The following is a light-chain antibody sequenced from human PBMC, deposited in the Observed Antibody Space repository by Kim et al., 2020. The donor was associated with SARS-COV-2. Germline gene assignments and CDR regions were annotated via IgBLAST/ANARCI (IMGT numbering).Light chain of an antibody. CDR2: RAS. V-gene: IGKV1-9*01. CDR1: QGISSY. Sequence: IQLTQSPSSLSASVGDRVTITCRASQGISSYLAWYQQKPGKVPNPLIYRASTLQSGVPSRFSGSGSGTDFTLTISSLQPEDFGTYYCQQLNNYPITFGGGTKVEIK. CDR3: QQLNNYPIT. J-gene: IGKJ4*01.